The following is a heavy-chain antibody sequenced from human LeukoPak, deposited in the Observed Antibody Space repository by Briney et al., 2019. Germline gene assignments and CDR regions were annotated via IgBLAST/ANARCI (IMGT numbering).Heavy chain of an antibody. CDR2: INPSGGST. Sequence: ASVKVSCKASGYTFTNYYMHWVRQAPGQGLEWMGLINPSGGSTAYAQQFQGRVTMTRDTSTSKVYMELSSLRSEDTAVYYCARHSLIGTTPFDYWGQGTLVTVSS. CDR3: ARHSLIGTTPFDY. J-gene: IGHJ4*02. V-gene: IGHV1-46*01. CDR1: GYTFTNYY. D-gene: IGHD1-20*01.